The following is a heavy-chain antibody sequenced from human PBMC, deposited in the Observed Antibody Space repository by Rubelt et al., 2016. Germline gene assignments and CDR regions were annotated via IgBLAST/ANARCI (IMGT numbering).Heavy chain of an antibody. V-gene: IGHV3-33*05. CDR3: ARDRG. D-gene: IGHD3-10*01. J-gene: IGHJ4*02. Sequence: SSYGMHWVRQAPGKGLEWVAVISYDGSNKYYADSVKGRFTISRDNAKNSLYLQMNSLRAEDTAVYYCARDRGWGQGTLVTVSS. CDR2: ISYDGSNK. CDR1: SSYG.